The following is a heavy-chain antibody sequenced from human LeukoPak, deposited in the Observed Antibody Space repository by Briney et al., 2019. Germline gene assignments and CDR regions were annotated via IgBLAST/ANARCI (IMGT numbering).Heavy chain of an antibody. CDR2: ISYDGSNK. V-gene: IGHV3-30*18. Sequence: GGSLRLSCAASGFTFSSYGMHRVRQAPGKGLEWVAVISYDGSNKYYADSVKGRFTISRDNSKNTLYLQMNSLRAEDTAVYYCAKDGSRYFDYWGQGTLVTVSS. CDR1: GFTFSSYG. CDR3: AKDGSRYFDY. J-gene: IGHJ4*02.